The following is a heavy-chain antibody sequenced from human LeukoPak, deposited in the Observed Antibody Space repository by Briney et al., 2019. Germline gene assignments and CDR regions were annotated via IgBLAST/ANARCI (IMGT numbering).Heavy chain of an antibody. J-gene: IGHJ6*03. Sequence: EGSLRLSCEASGFTFSSYTMTWVRQAPGKGLEWVANIKDDGSDKYYLDSVKGRFTISRDNVKSSLYLQMNNLKAEDAAVYFCVRLYGYYYSYMDVWGKGATVTAAS. CDR2: IKDDGSDK. V-gene: IGHV3-7*01. D-gene: IGHD2-8*01. CDR1: GFTFSSYT. CDR3: VRLYGYYYSYMDV.